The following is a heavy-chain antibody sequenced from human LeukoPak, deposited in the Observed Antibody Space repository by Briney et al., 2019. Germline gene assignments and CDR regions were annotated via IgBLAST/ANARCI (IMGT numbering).Heavy chain of an antibody. V-gene: IGHV3-74*01. Sequence: PGGSLRLSCEASGFTFSTYWMHWVRQTPGEGLVWVSRINEHGSITDYADSVKDRFTISRDNAKNTLYLQMNSLRAEDAAIYYCARERGEWLRLFDYWGQGTLVTVSS. CDR1: GFTFSTYW. D-gene: IGHD5-12*01. CDR2: INEHGSIT. CDR3: ARERGEWLRLFDY. J-gene: IGHJ4*02.